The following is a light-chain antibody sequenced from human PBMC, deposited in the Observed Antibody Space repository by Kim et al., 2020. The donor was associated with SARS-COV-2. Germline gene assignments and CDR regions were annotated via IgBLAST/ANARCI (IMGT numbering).Light chain of an antibody. CDR2: DAS. CDR3: QQYGSAPVT. V-gene: IGKV3-20*01. CDR1: QSVAWRS. J-gene: IGKJ2*01. Sequence: EIVLTQSPGTLSLSPGERATLSCRASQSVAWRSLAWYQQKPGRTPRLLIYDASSRATGIPDRFSGSGSGTDFALTISRLEPEDFAVYYCQQYGSAPVTFGQGTKLEI.